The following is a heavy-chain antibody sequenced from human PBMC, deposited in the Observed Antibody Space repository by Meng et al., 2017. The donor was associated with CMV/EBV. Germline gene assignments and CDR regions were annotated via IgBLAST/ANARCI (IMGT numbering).Heavy chain of an antibody. V-gene: IGHV3-53*01. CDR3: ARRGVTTKEFDY. Sequence: GSLRLSCAASGFTVSSNYMSWVRQAPGKGLEWVSVIYSGGSTYYADSVKGRFTISRDNSKNTLYLQKNSLRAEDTAVYYCARRGVTTKEFDYWGQGTLVTVSS. CDR2: IYSGGST. CDR1: GFTVSSNY. J-gene: IGHJ4*02. D-gene: IGHD4-17*01.